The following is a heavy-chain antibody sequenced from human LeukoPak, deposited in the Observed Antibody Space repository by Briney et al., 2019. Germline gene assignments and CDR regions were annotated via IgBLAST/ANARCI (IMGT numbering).Heavy chain of an antibody. D-gene: IGHD5-18*01. Sequence: PSQTLSLTCTVSGGSISSGDRYWSWIRQSPGKGLEWIGYIYSTGNTYYNPSLKSRVIISVDTSKNQFSLKLNSVTAADTAVYYCARDSYSYGYGGFDYWGQGILVTVSS. V-gene: IGHV4-30-4*01. CDR1: GGSISSGDRY. J-gene: IGHJ4*02. CDR3: ARDSYSYGYGGFDY. CDR2: IYSTGNT.